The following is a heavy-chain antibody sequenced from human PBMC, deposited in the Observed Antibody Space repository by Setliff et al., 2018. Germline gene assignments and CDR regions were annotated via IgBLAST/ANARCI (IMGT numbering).Heavy chain of an antibody. V-gene: IGHV1-69*13. CDR3: ARGSVEYSRGWYYFDY. J-gene: IGHJ4*02. CDR1: GSTVTESS. Sequence: SVKVSCKVSGSTVTESSMHWVRQAPGKGLEWMGGIIPIFGSANYARKFQGRVTVTADESTSTAYMELSSLRSEDTAVYYCARGSVEYSRGWYYFDYWAQGTLVTVSS. CDR2: IIPIFGSA. D-gene: IGHD6-19*01.